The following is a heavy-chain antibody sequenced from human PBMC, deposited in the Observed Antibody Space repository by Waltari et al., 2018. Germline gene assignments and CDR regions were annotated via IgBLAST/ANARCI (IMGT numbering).Heavy chain of an antibody. CDR3: AREEDNYDASTELDY. V-gene: IGHV1-2*07. CDR2: IDPKSGDT. Sequence: QVQLVQSGAEVGKPVASVTVSCTASGYTFTGYYVHWGRQAPGQGLEWMGWIDPKSGDTNYAYKFQGRVTMTRETSIRAAYMELSGLRSDDTAVYYCAREEDNYDASTELDYWGQGTLVTGSS. CDR1: GYTFTGYY. J-gene: IGHJ4*02. D-gene: IGHD3-22*01.